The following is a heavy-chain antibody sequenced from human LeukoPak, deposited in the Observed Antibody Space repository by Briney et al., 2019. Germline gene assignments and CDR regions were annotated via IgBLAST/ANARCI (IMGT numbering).Heavy chain of an antibody. CDR2: ISSRSSYI. Sequence: GGSLRLSCAASGFIFSSYNMNWVRQAPGKGLEWVSFISSRSSYIYYADSVKGRFTISRDNAKNSLYLQMNSLRGEDTAVYYCARAEAVAAPPDSWGQGTLATVSS. CDR1: GFIFSSYN. J-gene: IGHJ4*02. V-gene: IGHV3-21*01. D-gene: IGHD6-19*01. CDR3: ARAEAVAAPPDS.